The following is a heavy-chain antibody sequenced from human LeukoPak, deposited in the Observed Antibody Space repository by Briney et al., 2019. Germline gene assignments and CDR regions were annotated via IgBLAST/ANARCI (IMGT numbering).Heavy chain of an antibody. CDR1: GFTFSGSA. V-gene: IGHV3-73*01. D-gene: IGHD3-22*01. Sequence: GGSLKLSCAASGFTFSGSAMHWVRQASGKGLEWVGRIRSKANSYATAYAASVKGRFTISRDDSKNTAYLQMNSLKTEDTAVYYCTRHTKAGSITMIVVAYWGQGTLVTVSS. CDR3: TRHTKAGSITMIVVAY. CDR2: IRSKANSYAT. J-gene: IGHJ4*02.